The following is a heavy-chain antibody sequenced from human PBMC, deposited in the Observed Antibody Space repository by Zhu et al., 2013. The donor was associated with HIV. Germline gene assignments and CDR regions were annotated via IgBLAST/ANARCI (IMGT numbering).Heavy chain of an antibody. CDR3: ASPTYYDDSSDLY. CDR1: GGTFSTYA. J-gene: IGHJ4*02. D-gene: IGHD3-22*01. V-gene: IGHV1-69*01. Sequence: QVQLVQSGAEVRRPGSSVKVSCKASGGTFSTYAIAWLRQAPGQGLEWMGGIIPIFGTSKYAQKFQGRATISADESTSTAYMELSSLRSEDTAIYYCASPTYYDDSSDLYWGQGTLVTVSS. CDR2: IIPIFGTS.